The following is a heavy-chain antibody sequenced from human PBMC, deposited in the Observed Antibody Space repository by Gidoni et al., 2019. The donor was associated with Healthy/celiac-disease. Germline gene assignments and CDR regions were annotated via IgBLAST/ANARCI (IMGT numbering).Heavy chain of an antibody. J-gene: IGHJ4*02. V-gene: IGHV1-69*01. CDR1: GGTFSRYA. Sequence: QVQLVQSGAEVKKPGSSVKFSCKASGGTFSRYAISWVRQAPGQGLEWMGGIIPIFGTANDAQKCQGRVTITADESTSTAYMELSSLRSEDTAVYYCARDLKGDGYNSRYFDYWGQGTLVTVSS. CDR3: ARDLKGDGYNSRYFDY. CDR2: IIPIFGTA. D-gene: IGHD5-12*01.